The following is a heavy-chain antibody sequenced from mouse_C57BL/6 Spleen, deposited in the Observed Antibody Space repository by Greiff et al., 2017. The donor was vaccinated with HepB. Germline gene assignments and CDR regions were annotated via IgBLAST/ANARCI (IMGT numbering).Heavy chain of an antibody. D-gene: IGHD1-1*01. CDR1: GFTFSSYA. CDR2: ISSGGDYI. Sequence: EVQVVESGEGLVKPGGSLKLSCAASGFTFSSYAMSWVRQTPEKRLEWVAYISSGGDYIYYADTVKGRFTISRDNARNTLYLQMSSLKSEDTAMYYCTNSPYYYGSSYWYFDVWGTGTTVTVSS. V-gene: IGHV5-9-1*02. J-gene: IGHJ1*03. CDR3: TNSPYYYGSSYWYFDV.